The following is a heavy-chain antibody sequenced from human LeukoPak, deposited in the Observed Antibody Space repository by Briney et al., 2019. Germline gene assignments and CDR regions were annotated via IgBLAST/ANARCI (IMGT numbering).Heavy chain of an antibody. Sequence: SETLSLTCTVSGGSISSSNYYWGWIRQPPGKGLEWIGSIYYSGNTYYNPSLKSRVTMSVDTSKNQFSLKLSSVTAADTAVYYCARDFPGSGSHYYYMDVWGKGTTVTISS. CDR2: IYYSGNT. D-gene: IGHD3-10*01. CDR3: ARDFPGSGSHYYYMDV. CDR1: GGSISSSNYY. J-gene: IGHJ6*03. V-gene: IGHV4-39*07.